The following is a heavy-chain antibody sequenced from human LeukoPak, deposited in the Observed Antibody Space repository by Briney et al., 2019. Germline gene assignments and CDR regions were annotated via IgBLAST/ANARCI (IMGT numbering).Heavy chain of an antibody. J-gene: IGHJ5*02. CDR1: GVSISSTTYC. CDR2: IYYSGST. D-gene: IGHD2-15*01. CDR3: ARVRKPRYCSGGSCYPDPRNWFDP. V-gene: IGHV4-61*01. Sequence: SETLSLTCTVSGVSISSTTYCWSWIRQPPGKGLEWIGYIYYSGSTNYNPSLKSRVTISVDTSKNQFSLKLSSVTAADTAVYYCARVRKPRYCSGGSCYPDPRNWFDPWGQGTLVTVSS.